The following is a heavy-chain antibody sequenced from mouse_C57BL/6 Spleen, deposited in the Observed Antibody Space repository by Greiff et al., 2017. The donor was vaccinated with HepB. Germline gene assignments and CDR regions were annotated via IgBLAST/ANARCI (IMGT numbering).Heavy chain of an antibody. V-gene: IGHV1-59*01. CDR2: IDPSDSYT. CDR3: ARDSSGTGAMDY. D-gene: IGHD3-2*02. CDR1: GYTFTSYW. J-gene: IGHJ4*01. Sequence: VQLQQSGAELVRPGTSVKLSCKASGYTFTSYWMHWVKQRPGQGLEWIGVIDPSDSYTNYNQKFKGKATLTVDTSSSTAYMQLSSLTSEDSAVYYCARDSSGTGAMDYWGQGTSVTVSS.